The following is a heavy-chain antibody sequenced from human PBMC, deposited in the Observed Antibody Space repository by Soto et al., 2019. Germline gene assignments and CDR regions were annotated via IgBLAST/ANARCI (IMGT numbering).Heavy chain of an antibody. D-gene: IGHD1-26*01. CDR1: GFTFRTYL. CDR3: VRDTTY. Sequence: EVQLVESGGGLVQPGGSLRLSCAASGFTFRTYLMQWVRQSPGKGLVWVSRIDGDGSNTVYADSVRGRFTTSRDNAKNSLYLQGISLGAEDTAMYYCVRDTTYWGQGTLVTVSS. J-gene: IGHJ4*02. V-gene: IGHV3-74*01. CDR2: IDGDGSNT.